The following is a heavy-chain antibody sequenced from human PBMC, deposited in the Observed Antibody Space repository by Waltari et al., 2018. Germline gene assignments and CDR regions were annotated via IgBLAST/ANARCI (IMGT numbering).Heavy chain of an antibody. CDR2: ISYDGSNK. Sequence: QVQLVESGGGVVQPGRSLRLSCAASGFTFSSYAMPWVRQAPGKGLEWVAVISYDGSNKYYADSVKGRFTISRDNSKNTLYLQMNSLRAEDTAVYYCARDMDSSGWWGGYFDYWGQGTLVTVSS. V-gene: IGHV3-30-3*01. J-gene: IGHJ4*02. CDR1: GFTFSSYA. CDR3: ARDMDSSGWWGGYFDY. D-gene: IGHD6-19*01.